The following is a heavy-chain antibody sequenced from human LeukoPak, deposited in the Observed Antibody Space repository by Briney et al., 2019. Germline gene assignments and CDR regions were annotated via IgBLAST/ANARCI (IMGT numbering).Heavy chain of an antibody. CDR1: GFTFSNAW. CDR2: IKSKTDGGTT. V-gene: IGHV3-15*01. Sequence: GGSLRLSCAASGFTFSNAWMSWVRQAPGKGLEWVGRIKSKTDGGTTDYAAPVKGRFTISRDDSKNTLYLQMNSLKTEDTAVYYCTRGHSSSSSWEYFDYWGQGTLVTVSS. J-gene: IGHJ4*02. CDR3: TRGHSSSSSWEYFDY. D-gene: IGHD6-13*01.